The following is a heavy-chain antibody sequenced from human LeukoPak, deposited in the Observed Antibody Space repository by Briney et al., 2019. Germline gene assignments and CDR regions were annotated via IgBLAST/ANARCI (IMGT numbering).Heavy chain of an antibody. V-gene: IGHV3-7*01. J-gene: IGHJ4*02. CDR1: GFTLSAYW. D-gene: IGHD1-14*01. Sequence: GGSLRLSCAVPGFTLSAYWMSWVGQAPGKGLEWVGNIKEDGSEKYYVDSMKGRFTISRDNAKNSLYLQMNSLRVEDTAVYYCARDSFETDIDYWGQGTLVTVSS. CDR2: IKEDGSEK. CDR3: ARDSFETDIDY.